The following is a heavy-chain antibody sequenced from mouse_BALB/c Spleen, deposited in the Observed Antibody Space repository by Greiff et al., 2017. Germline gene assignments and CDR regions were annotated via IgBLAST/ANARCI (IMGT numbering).Heavy chain of an antibody. CDR1: GFTFSSYY. CDR2: INSNGGST. D-gene: IGHD2-10*02. J-gene: IGHJ4*01. Sequence: EVQRVESGGGLVKLGGSLKLSCAASGFTFSSYYMSWVRQTPEKRLELVAAINSNGGSTYYPDTVKGRFTISRDNAKNTLYLQMSSLKSEDTALYYCARHIGYGNYMDYWGQGTSVTVSS. V-gene: IGHV5-6-2*01. CDR3: ARHIGYGNYMDY.